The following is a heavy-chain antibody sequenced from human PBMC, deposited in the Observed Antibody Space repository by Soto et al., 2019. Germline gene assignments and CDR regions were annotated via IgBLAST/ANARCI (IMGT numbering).Heavy chain of an antibody. CDR3: TTDPHYNSGGFGY. Sequence: GGSLRLSCAGSDFICSSAWMNWVRQAPGKGLEWVGLIKTNSQGGTTHYAEPVKGRFTISRDDSKDTLYLQMNNLKTEDTALYYCTTDPHYNSGGFGYWGQGALVTSPQ. CDR1: DFICSSAW. CDR2: IKTNSQGGTT. J-gene: IGHJ4*02. D-gene: IGHD3-22*01. V-gene: IGHV3-15*07.